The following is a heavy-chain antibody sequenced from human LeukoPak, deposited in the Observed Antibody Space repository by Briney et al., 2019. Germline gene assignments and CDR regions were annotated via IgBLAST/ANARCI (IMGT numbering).Heavy chain of an antibody. CDR1: GGTFNSYP. V-gene: IGHV1-69*06. CDR2: IIPIFGTA. CDR3: ARVGYSSRGGVFDY. D-gene: IGHD6-13*01. Sequence: SVKVSCKASGGTFNSYPISWVRQAPGQGLEWMGGIIPIFGTANYAQKFQGRVTITADKSTSTAYMELSSLRSEDTAVYYCARVGYSSRGGVFDYWGQGTLVTVSS. J-gene: IGHJ4*02.